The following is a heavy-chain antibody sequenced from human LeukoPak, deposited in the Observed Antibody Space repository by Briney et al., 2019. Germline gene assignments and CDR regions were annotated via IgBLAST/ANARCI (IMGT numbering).Heavy chain of an antibody. CDR2: IYYSGST. J-gene: IGHJ3*02. CDR1: GGSISSGGYY. CDR3: ARDLVDSGYAFDI. V-gene: IGHV4-31*03. Sequence: SKTLSLTCTVSGGSISSGGYYWSWIRQHPGTGLEWTGYIYYSGSTYYNPSLKSRVTISVDTSKNQFSLKLSSVTAADTAVYYCARDLVDSGYAFDIWGQGTMVTVSS. D-gene: IGHD5-18*01.